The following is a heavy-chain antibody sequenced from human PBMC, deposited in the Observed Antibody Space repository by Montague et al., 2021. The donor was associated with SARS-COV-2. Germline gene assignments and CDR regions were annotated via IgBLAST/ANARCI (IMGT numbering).Heavy chain of an antibody. D-gene: IGHD3-3*01. CDR2: IYDSGGA. Sequence: SETLSLTCTISGGSMSRYYWTWIRQLPGTELEWIGTIYDSGGARYNPSLKSRVSISVDASKNQFSLRVTSVTAADTAVYFCARRGTGNYEILDYWGQGSLVTVSS. J-gene: IGHJ4*02. CDR1: GGSMSRYY. CDR3: ARRGTGNYEILDY. V-gene: IGHV4-59*01.